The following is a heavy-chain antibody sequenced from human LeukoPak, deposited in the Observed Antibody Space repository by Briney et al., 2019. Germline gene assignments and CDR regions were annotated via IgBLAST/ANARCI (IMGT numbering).Heavy chain of an antibody. J-gene: IGHJ4*02. CDR3: ARGILTGQYYFDY. Sequence: GGSLRLSCAASGFTFSSYAMHWVRQAPGKGLEYASAISSNGGSTYYANSVKGRFTISRDNSKNTLYLQMGSLRAEDMAVYYCARGILTGQYYFDYWGQGTLVTVSS. CDR1: GFTFSSYA. V-gene: IGHV3-64*01. D-gene: IGHD3-9*01. CDR2: ISSNGGST.